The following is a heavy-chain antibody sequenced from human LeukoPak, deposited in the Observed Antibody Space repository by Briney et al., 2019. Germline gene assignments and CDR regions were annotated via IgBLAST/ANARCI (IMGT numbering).Heavy chain of an antibody. CDR1: GFTFSSYD. Sequence: GGSLRLSCAASGFTFSSYDMHWVRQAPGKGVEWVAFIRYGGSNKYYADSVKGRFTISRQNSENTLSLKMNRLSAEDTAVYYCEKVGGAYSNRNFDYWGQGTLVTVSS. D-gene: IGHD4-11*01. V-gene: IGHV3-30*02. CDR3: EKVGGAYSNRNFDY. CDR2: IRYGGSNK. J-gene: IGHJ4*02.